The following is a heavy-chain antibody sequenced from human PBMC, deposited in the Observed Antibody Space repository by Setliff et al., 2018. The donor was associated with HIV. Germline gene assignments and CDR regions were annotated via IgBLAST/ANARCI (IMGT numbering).Heavy chain of an antibody. Sequence: SETLSLTCTVSGGSISSHYWTWIRQSPGEGLEWIGYIFYSGYAKYNPSLRSRVTVSLDTSKNQFSLKLTSVTAADTAVYYCARGGGFWSGQLDYWGQGTLVTVSS. J-gene: IGHJ4*02. CDR1: GGSISSHY. CDR3: ARGGGFWSGQLDY. CDR2: IFYSGYA. V-gene: IGHV4-59*11. D-gene: IGHD3-3*01.